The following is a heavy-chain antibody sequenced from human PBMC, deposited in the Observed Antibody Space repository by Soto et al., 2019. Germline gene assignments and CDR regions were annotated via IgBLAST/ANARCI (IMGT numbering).Heavy chain of an antibody. CDR3: ARGPSTVATWLDY. Sequence: PGGSLRLSCAASGFTFSSYGMHWVRQAPGKGLEWVAVIWDDGSNQYYADSVKGRFTIFRDNSKNTLYLQMGSLSAEDRAVYYCARGPSTVATWLDYWGQGTLVTVSS. CDR2: IWDDGSNQ. V-gene: IGHV3-33*01. CDR1: GFTFSSYG. D-gene: IGHD4-17*01. J-gene: IGHJ4*02.